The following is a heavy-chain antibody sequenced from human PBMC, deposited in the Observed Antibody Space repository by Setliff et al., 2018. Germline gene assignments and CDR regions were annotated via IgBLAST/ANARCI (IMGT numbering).Heavy chain of an antibody. CDR2: IKEDGSEK. Sequence: GGSLRLSCAASRFTFSNYAMSWVRQAPGKGLEWVANIKEDGSEKYYVDSVKGRFTISRDNAKNSLDLQMNSLRTEDTAVYYCTRRSANSSADWGQGTLVTVSS. V-gene: IGHV3-7*03. D-gene: IGHD6-19*01. CDR1: RFTFSNYA. CDR3: TRRSANSSAD. J-gene: IGHJ4*02.